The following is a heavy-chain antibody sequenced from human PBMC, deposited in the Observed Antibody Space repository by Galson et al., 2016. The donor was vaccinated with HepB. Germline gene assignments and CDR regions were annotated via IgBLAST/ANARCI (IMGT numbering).Heavy chain of an antibody. D-gene: IGHD1-20*01. CDR1: GFSVNNYY. Sequence: SLRLSCAASGFSVNNYYMNWVRQAPGKGLEWISVIYTGDNTNYADSVKGRFVVSRDRSKNTLYLHLSTLRPEDTAIYFCARGVGLTGPPFFDSWGQGALVTVSS. J-gene: IGHJ4*02. CDR2: IYTGDNT. CDR3: ARGVGLTGPPFFDS. V-gene: IGHV3-53*01.